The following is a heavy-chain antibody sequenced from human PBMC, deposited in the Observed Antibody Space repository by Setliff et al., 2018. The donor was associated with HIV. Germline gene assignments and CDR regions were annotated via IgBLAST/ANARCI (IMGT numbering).Heavy chain of an antibody. J-gene: IGHJ4*02. V-gene: IGHV4-34*01. CDR3: AIFFVTSVTTQDH. D-gene: IGHD4-17*01. CDR2: LNDRGHI. Sequence: LSLTCAMYGDSFGDFYWNWIRRAPGKGLEWIVELNDRGHINYNPSLKSRVTISQDTSKRQFSLRMTSVTAADTAVYYCAIFFVTSVTTQDHWGQGTLVTVSS. CDR1: GDSFGDFY.